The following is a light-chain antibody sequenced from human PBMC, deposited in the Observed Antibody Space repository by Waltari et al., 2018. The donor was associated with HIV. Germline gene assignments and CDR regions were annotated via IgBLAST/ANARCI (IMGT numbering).Light chain of an antibody. CDR2: YAS. V-gene: IGKV1-13*02. CDR3: QHFNSYPIT. J-gene: IGKJ5*01. Sequence: ATQLTQSPSSLSASVGDIVTITCRESHGINSALVWYQQKPGKPPKLLIFYASTLESGVPSRFSGSGSGTDFTLTISSLQPDDSATYYCQHFNSYPITFGQGTRLEIK. CDR1: HGINSA.